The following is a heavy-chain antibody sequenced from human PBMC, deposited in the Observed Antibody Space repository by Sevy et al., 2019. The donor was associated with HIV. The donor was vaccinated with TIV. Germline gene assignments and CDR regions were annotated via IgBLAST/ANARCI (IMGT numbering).Heavy chain of an antibody. J-gene: IGHJ4*02. V-gene: IGHV1-24*01. CDR3: ATTKDYYDSRGSPFDY. CDR2: FDPEDGET. CDR1: GYTLTQLS. Sequence: GASVKVSCKVSGYTLTQLSMHWVRQAPGKGLEWMGSFDPEDGETRYAQMLQGRVTLTEDTSTDTAYMELRSLKSEDTAVYYCATTKDYYDSRGSPFDYRGQGTLVTVSS. D-gene: IGHD3-22*01.